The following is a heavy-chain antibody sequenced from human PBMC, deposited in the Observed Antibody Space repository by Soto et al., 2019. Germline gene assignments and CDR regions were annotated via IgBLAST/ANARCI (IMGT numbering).Heavy chain of an antibody. D-gene: IGHD3-9*01. J-gene: IGHJ3*02. CDR1: GFTFSSYA. CDR3: AKVPRYFDWLLPDAFDI. CDR2: ISGSGGST. Sequence: EVQLLESGGGLVQPGGSLRLSCAASGFTFSSYAMSWVRQAPGKGLEWVSAISGSGGSTYYADSVKGRFTISRDNSKNTLYLQMNSLRAEDTAVYYCAKVPRYFDWLLPDAFDIWGQGTMVTVSS. V-gene: IGHV3-23*01.